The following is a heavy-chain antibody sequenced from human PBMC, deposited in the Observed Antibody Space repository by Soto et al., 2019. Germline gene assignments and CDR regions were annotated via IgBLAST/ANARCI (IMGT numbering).Heavy chain of an antibody. Sequence: QVQLLQSGAEVKKPGSSVRVSCEASGGSFRTYSISWVRQAPGQGLEWMGEIIPIFGTVNYAQKFQGRVTITADEPTTTVYMDRRSLRSEDTAVYYCAKGAVAGTPTSYYYYGMDVWGQGTTVTVSS. CDR3: AKGAVAGTPTSYYYYGMDV. CDR2: IIPIFGTV. CDR1: GGSFRTYS. J-gene: IGHJ6*02. V-gene: IGHV1-69*12. D-gene: IGHD6-19*01.